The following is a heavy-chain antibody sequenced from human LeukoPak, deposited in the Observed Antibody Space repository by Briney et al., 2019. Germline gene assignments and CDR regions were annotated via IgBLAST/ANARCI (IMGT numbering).Heavy chain of an antibody. CDR3: ARHPPRVGSAFDY. J-gene: IGHJ4*02. V-gene: IGHV4-39*01. CDR1: GGSISSGSYY. CDR2: MYYSGTT. Sequence: SETLSLTCTVSGGSISSGSYYWGWIRQPAGEGVEWIASMYYSGTTFYSPSLKSRVTISVDTSKNQLSLKLGSVTAADTAVYYCARHPPRVGSAFDYWGQGTLVTVSS.